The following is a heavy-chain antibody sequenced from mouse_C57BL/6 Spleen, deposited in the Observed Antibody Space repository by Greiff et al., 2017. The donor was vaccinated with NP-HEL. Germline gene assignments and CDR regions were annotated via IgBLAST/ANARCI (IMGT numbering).Heavy chain of an antibody. J-gene: IGHJ2*01. V-gene: IGHV1-69*01. CDR2: IDPSDSYT. CDR1: GYTFTSYW. D-gene: IGHD2-3*01. CDR3: ARGGDGWNY. Sequence: VQLQQPGAELVMPGASVKLSCKASGYTFTSYWMHWVKQRPGQGLEWIGEIDPSDSYTNYNQKFKGKSTLTVDKSSSTAYMQLSSLTSEDSAVYYCARGGDGWNYWGQGTTLTVSS.